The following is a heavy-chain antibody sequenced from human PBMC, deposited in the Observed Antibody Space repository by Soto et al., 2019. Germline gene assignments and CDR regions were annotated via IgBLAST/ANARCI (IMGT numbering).Heavy chain of an antibody. CDR2: ISSSGSTI. CDR1: GFTFSSYE. J-gene: IGHJ5*02. D-gene: IGHD3-3*01. V-gene: IGHV3-48*03. CDR3: ARGKDIFTIFEVVIHPSNWFDP. Sequence: EVQLVESGGGLVQPGGSLRLSCAASGFTFSSYEMNWVRQAPGKGLEWVSYISSSGSTIYYADSVKGRFTISRDNAKNSLYLQMNSLRAEDTAVYYCARGKDIFTIFEVVIHPSNWFDPWGQGTLVTVSS.